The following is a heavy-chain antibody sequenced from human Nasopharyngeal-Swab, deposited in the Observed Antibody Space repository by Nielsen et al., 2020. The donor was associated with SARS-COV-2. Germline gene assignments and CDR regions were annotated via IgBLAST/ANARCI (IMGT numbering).Heavy chain of an antibody. D-gene: IGHD2-15*01. CDR3: AKDSRRGVVVAAEFYFDS. J-gene: IGHJ4*02. CDR1: GFNFEDYT. CDR2: IHWDGDIT. V-gene: IGHV3-43*01. Sequence: GGSLRLSCAASGFNFEDYTMHWVRQPPGKGLEWVSLIHWDGDITYYADSMEGRFTVSRDNSKNSLYLQLNDLQTGDTALYYCAKDSRRGVVVAAEFYFDSWGQGTLVTVSS.